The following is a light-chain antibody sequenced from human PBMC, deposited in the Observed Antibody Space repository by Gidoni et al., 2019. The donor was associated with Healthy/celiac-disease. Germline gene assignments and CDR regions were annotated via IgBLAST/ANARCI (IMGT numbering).Light chain of an antibody. CDR1: SSDVGSYNL. J-gene: IGLJ1*01. V-gene: IGLV2-23*02. Sequence: QSALTQPASVSGSPGQSITISCTGTSSDVGSYNLVSWYQQHPGKAPKLMIYEVSKRPSGVSNRFSGSKSGNTASLTISGLQAEDEADYYCCSYAGNYVFGTGTKVTVL. CDR3: CSYAGNYV. CDR2: EVS.